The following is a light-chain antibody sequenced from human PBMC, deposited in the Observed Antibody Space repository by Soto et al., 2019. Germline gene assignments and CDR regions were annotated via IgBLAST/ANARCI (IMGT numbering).Light chain of an antibody. CDR1: QSVSSN. Sequence: EIVMTQSPATLSVSPGERATRSCRASQSVSSNLAWYQQKPGQAPRLLIYGASTRATGIPARFSGSGSGTEFTLTISSLQSEDFAVYYCQQYNNWPSTFGQGNKLEIK. J-gene: IGKJ2*01. CDR3: QQYNNWPST. CDR2: GAS. V-gene: IGKV3-15*01.